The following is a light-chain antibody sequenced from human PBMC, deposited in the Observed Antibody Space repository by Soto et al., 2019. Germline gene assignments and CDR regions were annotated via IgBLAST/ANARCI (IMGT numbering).Light chain of an antibody. Sequence: IVLMHSLATLAVSPCEGATLSCSAGQSVSSDSASDQHTPGQPPRPLIFDASSRAAGVPARFSGSGYGTDFTLTNPSLDPEDFAVYSCQHRSSWPPITFGQGTRLEIK. J-gene: IGKJ5*01. CDR3: QHRSSWPPIT. CDR2: DAS. CDR1: QSVSSD. V-gene: IGKV3-11*01.